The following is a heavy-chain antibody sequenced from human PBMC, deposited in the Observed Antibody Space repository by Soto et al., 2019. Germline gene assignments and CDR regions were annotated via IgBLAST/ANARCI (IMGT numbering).Heavy chain of an antibody. Sequence: GGSLRLSCAASGFTFSTCSMNWVRQAPGKGLEWVSYISSASSTIYYADSVKGRFTISRDNAKNSLYLQMNSLRDEDTAVYYCAKASGSGRYYFDYWGQGTLVTVSS. D-gene: IGHD3-10*01. CDR2: ISSASSTI. J-gene: IGHJ4*02. CDR1: GFTFSTCS. V-gene: IGHV3-48*02. CDR3: AKASGSGRYYFDY.